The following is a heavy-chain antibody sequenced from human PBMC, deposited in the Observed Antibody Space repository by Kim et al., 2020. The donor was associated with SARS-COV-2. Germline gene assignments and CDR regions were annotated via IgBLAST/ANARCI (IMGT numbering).Heavy chain of an antibody. J-gene: IGHJ4*02. CDR1: GGSFSGYY. D-gene: IGHD6-13*01. CDR3: ARARPRWPVPPYYFDY. Sequence: SETLSLTCAVYGGSFSGYYWSWIRQPPGKGLEWIGEINHSGSTNYNPSHKSRVTISVATSKNQFSLELSSVTAADTAVYYCARARPRWPVPPYYFDYWGQGTLVTVSS. V-gene: IGHV4-34*01. CDR2: INHSGST.